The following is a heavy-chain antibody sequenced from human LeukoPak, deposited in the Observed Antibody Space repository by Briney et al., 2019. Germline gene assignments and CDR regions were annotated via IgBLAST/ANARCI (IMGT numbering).Heavy chain of an antibody. J-gene: IGHJ4*02. CDR3: ARDRSWVGGDYVRD. Sequence: SETLSLTCAVYGGSLSGYYWSWIRQPPGKGLEWIGEINHSGSSNYNPSLKSRVTISVDRSKNQFSLKLSSVTAADTAVYYCARDRSWVGGDYVRDWGQGTLVTVSS. V-gene: IGHV4-34*01. CDR2: INHSGSS. D-gene: IGHD4-17*01. CDR1: GGSLSGYY.